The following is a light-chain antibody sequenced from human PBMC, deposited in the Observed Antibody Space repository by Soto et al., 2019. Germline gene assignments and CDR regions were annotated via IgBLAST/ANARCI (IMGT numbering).Light chain of an antibody. CDR1: SSDVGGYNY. Sequence: QSALTQPASVSGSPGQSITISCTGTSSDVGGYNYVSWYQQHPGKAPKLMIYAVTNRPSGVSNRFSGSKSGSTATLTISGLQAEDEADYYCSSYSNSNTLVFGGGTKVTVL. J-gene: IGLJ3*02. CDR3: SSYSNSNTLV. V-gene: IGLV2-14*03. CDR2: AVT.